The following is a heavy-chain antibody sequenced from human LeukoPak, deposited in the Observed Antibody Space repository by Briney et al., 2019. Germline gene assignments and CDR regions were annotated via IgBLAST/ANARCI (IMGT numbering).Heavy chain of an antibody. D-gene: IGHD6-13*01. Sequence: AGGSLRLSCVASGFTFTDYIMHWVRQAPGKGLEWVTVISYDGTIEYYADSVKGRFTLSKDNSKNRLYLQMNSLRTEDTAVYFCARGGQQMSDAMDVWGQGTTVTVSS. CDR3: ARGGQQMSDAMDV. J-gene: IGHJ6*02. V-gene: IGHV3-30-3*01. CDR1: GFTFTDYI. CDR2: ISYDGTIE.